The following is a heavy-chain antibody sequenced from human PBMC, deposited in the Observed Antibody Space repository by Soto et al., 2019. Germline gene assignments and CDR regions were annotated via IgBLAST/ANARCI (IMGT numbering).Heavy chain of an antibody. D-gene: IGHD3-10*01. CDR3: ARTQFMVIIARGNF. J-gene: IGHJ4*02. CDR2: MSHDGNIK. CDR1: GFTFSSHT. V-gene: IGHV3-30-3*01. Sequence: QVQLVESGGGVVQPGGSLRLSCAASGFTFSSHTMHWVRQAPGKGLEWLSLMSHDGNIKFYADSVKGRFTISRDNSKNTPYLQMTNLRPEDTALYYCARTQFMVIIARGNFWCQGTLVTVSS.